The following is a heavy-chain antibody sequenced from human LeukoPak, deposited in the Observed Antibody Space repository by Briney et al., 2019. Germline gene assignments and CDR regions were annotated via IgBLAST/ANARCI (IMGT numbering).Heavy chain of an antibody. CDR1: GFTFSSYG. CDR3: AKESAAGTGAFDI. V-gene: IGHV3-30*18. J-gene: IGHJ3*02. Sequence: GGSLRPSCAASGFTFSSYGMHWVRQAPGKGLGWVAVISYDGSNKYYADSVKGRFTISRDNSKNTLYMQMNSLRAEDTAVYYCAKESAAGTGAFDIWGQGTMVTVSS. CDR2: ISYDGSNK. D-gene: IGHD6-13*01.